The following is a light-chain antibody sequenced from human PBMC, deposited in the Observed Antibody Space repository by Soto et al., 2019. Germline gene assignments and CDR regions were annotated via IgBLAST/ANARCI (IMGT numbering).Light chain of an antibody. Sequence: DIQMTQSPSSLSASVGDRVTITCRASQSISSYLNRYQQKPGKAPKLLIYAASSLQSGVPSRFSGSGSGTDFTLTISSLQPEDFATYYCQQSYSTPPWTFGQGTKVDIK. CDR3: QQSYSTPPWT. CDR2: AAS. V-gene: IGKV1-39*01. CDR1: QSISSY. J-gene: IGKJ1*01.